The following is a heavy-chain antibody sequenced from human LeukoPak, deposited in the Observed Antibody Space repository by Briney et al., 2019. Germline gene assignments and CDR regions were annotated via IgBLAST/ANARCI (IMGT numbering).Heavy chain of an antibody. CDR1: GFTFSTYW. Sequence: PGGSLRLSCAASGFTFSTYWMTWVRQAPGKGLEWVANIKQDGSENYYVDSVKGRFTVFRDNAKNSLYLQMNSLGAEDTAVYYCARGSAWSRHWGQGTLVSVSS. D-gene: IGHD3-3*01. CDR2: IKQDGSEN. V-gene: IGHV3-7*04. CDR3: ARGSAWSRH. J-gene: IGHJ4*02.